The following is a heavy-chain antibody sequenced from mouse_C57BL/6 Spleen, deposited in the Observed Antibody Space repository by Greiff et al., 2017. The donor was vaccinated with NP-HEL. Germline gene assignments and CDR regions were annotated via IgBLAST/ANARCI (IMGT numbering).Heavy chain of an antibody. J-gene: IGHJ2*01. Sequence: DVKLVESGGGLVKPGGSLKLSCAASGFTFSSYAMSWVRQTPEKRLEWVATISDGGSYTYYPDNVKGRFTISRDNAKNNLYLQMSHLKSEDTAMYYCARDQGYAYYFDYWGQGTTLTVSS. V-gene: IGHV5-4*01. CDR2: ISDGGSYT. CDR3: ARDQGYAYYFDY. CDR1: GFTFSSYA. D-gene: IGHD3-2*02.